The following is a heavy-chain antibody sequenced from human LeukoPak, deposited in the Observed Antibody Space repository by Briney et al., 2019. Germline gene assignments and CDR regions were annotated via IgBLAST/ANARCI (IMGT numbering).Heavy chain of an antibody. CDR3: ARAPLPIWFGELFDAFDI. CDR1: GFTFSSYA. D-gene: IGHD3-10*01. J-gene: IGHJ3*02. CDR2: ISSNGGST. V-gene: IGHV3-64*01. Sequence: GGSLRLSCAASGFTFSSYAMHWVRQAPGKGLEYVSAISSNGGSTYYANSVKGRFTISRDNSKNTLYLQMGSLRAEDMAVYYCARAPLPIWFGELFDAFDIWGQGTMVTVSS.